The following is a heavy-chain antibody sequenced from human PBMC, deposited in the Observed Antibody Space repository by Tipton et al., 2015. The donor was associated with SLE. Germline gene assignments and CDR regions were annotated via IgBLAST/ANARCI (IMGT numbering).Heavy chain of an antibody. J-gene: IGHJ3*02. CDR3: ARGSTDDAFDI. Sequence: GSLRLSCAASGFTFSSYAMSWVRQAPGKGLEWVSAISGSGGSTYYADSVKGRFTISRDNSKNTRYLQMNSLRAGDTAVYYCARGSTDDAFDIWGQGTMVTVSS. CDR1: GFTFSSYA. D-gene: IGHD2-15*01. V-gene: IGHV3-23*01. CDR2: ISGSGGST.